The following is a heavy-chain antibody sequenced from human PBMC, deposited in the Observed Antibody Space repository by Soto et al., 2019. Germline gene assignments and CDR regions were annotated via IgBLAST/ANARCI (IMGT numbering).Heavy chain of an antibody. V-gene: IGHV3-23*01. D-gene: IGHD6-19*01. CDR1: GFTFSILA. Sequence: PGGSLRLSCAASGFTFSILAMGWVRQAPGKGLEWVSVIDYTGGTTYYTDSVKGRFTISRDNSKKMLYLQMNSLRAEDTAVYYCAKDATRTDGWYSFDYWGQGALVPVSS. J-gene: IGHJ4*02. CDR3: AKDATRTDGWYSFDY. CDR2: IDYTGGTT.